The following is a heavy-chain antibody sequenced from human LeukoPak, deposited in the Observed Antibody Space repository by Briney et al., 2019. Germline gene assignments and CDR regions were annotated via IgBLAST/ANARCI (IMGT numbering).Heavy chain of an antibody. D-gene: IGHD1-26*01. V-gene: IGHV1-2*02. J-gene: IGHJ4*02. CDR1: VYTFTGYY. CDR2: INPNSGGT. CDR3: ARGDFSGSYPNYYFDY. Sequence: ASVKVSCKASVYTFTGYYMHWVRQAPGQGLEWMGWINPNSGGTNYAQKFQGRVTMTRDTYISTAYMELSRLRSDDTAVYYCARGDFSGSYPNYYFDYWGQGTLVTVSS.